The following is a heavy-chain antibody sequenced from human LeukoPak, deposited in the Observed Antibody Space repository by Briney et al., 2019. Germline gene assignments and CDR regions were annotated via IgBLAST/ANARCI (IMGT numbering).Heavy chain of an antibody. CDR1: GFTFSSYW. J-gene: IGHJ3*01. Sequence: GGPLRLSCAASGFTFSSYWMSWVRQAPGKGLEWLANIKHDGTEKYHVDSVKGRFTISRDNAKNSLYLQMNSLRAEDTAVFYCAREGNTGYNYNAFDVWGQGTMVTVSS. CDR2: IKHDGTEK. D-gene: IGHD3-22*01. V-gene: IGHV3-7*01. CDR3: AREGNTGYNYNAFDV.